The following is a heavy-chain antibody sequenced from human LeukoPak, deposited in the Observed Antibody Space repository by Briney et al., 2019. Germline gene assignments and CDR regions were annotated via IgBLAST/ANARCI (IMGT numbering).Heavy chain of an antibody. CDR2: IWYDGSNK. J-gene: IGHJ4*02. CDR3: AKDSSGLDY. D-gene: IGHD6-19*01. V-gene: IGHV3-33*06. CDR1: GFTFSSYG. Sequence: GGSLRLSCAASGFTFSSYGMHWVRQAPGKGLEWVAVIWYDGSNKYYADSVKGRFTISRYNSKNTLYLQMNSLRAEDTAVYYCAKDSSGLDYWGQGALVTVSS.